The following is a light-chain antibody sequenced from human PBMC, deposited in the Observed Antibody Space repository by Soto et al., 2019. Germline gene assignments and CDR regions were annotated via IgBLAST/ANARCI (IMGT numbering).Light chain of an antibody. J-gene: IGKJ1*01. CDR3: QQYNSYSGT. CDR1: QTISSW. Sequence: DIQMPQSPSTLSGSVGDRVTITCRASQTISSWFAWYQQKPGKAPKLLIYKASTLKSGVPSRFSGSGSGTEFTLTISSLQPDDFATYYCQQYNSYSGTFGQGTKVDIK. V-gene: IGKV1-5*03. CDR2: KAS.